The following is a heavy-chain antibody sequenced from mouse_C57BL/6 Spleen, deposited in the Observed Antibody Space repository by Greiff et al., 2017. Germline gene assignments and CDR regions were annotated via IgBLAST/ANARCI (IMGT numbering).Heavy chain of an antibody. J-gene: IGHJ2*01. D-gene: IGHD1-2*01. V-gene: IGHV1-54*01. Sequence: QVQLQQSGAELVRPGTSVKVSCKASGYAFTNYLIEWVKQRPGQGLEWIGVINPGSGGTNYNEKFKGKATLTADKSSSTAYMQLSSLTSEDSAVXFCARGITTAVLDYWGQGTTLTVSS. CDR1: GYAFTNYL. CDR3: ARGITTAVLDY. CDR2: INPGSGGT.